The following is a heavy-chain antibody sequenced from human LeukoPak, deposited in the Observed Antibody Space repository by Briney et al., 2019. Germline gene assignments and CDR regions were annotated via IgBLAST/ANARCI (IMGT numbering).Heavy chain of an antibody. Sequence: LRLSCAASGFTFSSYAMSWIRQHPGKGLEWIGYIYYSGSTYYNPSLKSRVTISVDTSKNQFSLKLSSVTAADTAVYYCARCRPNWGSYYYGMDVWGQGTTVTVSS. CDR3: ARCRPNWGSYYYGMDV. V-gene: IGHV4-31*02. CDR2: IYYSGST. CDR1: GFTFSSYA. J-gene: IGHJ6*02. D-gene: IGHD7-27*01.